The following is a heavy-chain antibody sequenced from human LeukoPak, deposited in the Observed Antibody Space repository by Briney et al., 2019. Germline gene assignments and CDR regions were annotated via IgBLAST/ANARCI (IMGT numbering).Heavy chain of an antibody. CDR1: GYTFSDYY. Sequence: ASVKVSCKASGYTFSDYYIHWVRQAPGQGLEWMGWINPNSGGTNSAQKFQGRVTMTRDTSISTAYMELSRLRSDDTAVYYCARGLRQWLTRHAFDIWGQGTMVTVSS. CDR3: ARGLRQWLTRHAFDI. D-gene: IGHD6-19*01. V-gene: IGHV1-2*02. CDR2: INPNSGGT. J-gene: IGHJ3*02.